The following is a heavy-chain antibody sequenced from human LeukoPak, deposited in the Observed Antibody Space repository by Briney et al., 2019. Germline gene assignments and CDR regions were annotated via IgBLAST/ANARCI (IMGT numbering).Heavy chain of an antibody. V-gene: IGHV3-7*01. Sequence: GGSLRLSCAASGFTFSTYWMSWVRQAPGTGREGVASIKQDGSEKSYVDPVKGRFTISRDTAKNSLYLQMNSLRAEDTAVYYCARVRALLWFGELLSESDYFDYWGQGTLVTVSS. CDR2: IKQDGSEK. D-gene: IGHD3-10*01. CDR3: ARVRALLWFGELLSESDYFDY. CDR1: GFTFSTYW. J-gene: IGHJ4*02.